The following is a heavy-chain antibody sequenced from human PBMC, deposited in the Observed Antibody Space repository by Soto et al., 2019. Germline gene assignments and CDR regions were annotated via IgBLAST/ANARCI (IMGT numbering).Heavy chain of an antibody. CDR1: GGSFSGYY. D-gene: IGHD2-15*01. CDR3: ARSVVVVAAAPPNYYYYGMDV. Sequence: QVQLQQWGAGLLKPSETLSLTCAVYGGSFSGYYWSWIRQPPGKGLEWIGEINHSGSTNYNPSLKSRVTISVDTSKNQFSLKLSSVTAADTAVYYCARSVVVVAAAPPNYYYYGMDVW. J-gene: IGHJ6*01. CDR2: INHSGST. V-gene: IGHV4-34*01.